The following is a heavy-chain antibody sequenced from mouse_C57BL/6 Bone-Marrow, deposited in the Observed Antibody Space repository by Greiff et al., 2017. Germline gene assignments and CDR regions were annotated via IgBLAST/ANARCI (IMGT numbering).Heavy chain of an antibody. J-gene: IGHJ4*01. Sequence: QVQLTESGPGLVQPSQSLSITCAVSGFSFTSYGVHWVRQPPGKALEWLGLIWSGGITDSTASFISILSLSKDTSKSQVFFKMNSLQADDTAIYYGAKKIAYSQEDYYASDYWGQGTSVTVSS. D-gene: IGHD2-12*01. CDR1: GFSFTSYG. V-gene: IGHV2-4*01. CDR3: AKKIAYSQEDYYASDY. CDR2: IWSGGIT.